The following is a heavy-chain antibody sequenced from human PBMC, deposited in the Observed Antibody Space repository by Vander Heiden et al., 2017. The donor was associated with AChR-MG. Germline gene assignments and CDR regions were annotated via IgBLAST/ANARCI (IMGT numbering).Heavy chain of an antibody. CDR1: GGSLSSGDYY. D-gene: IGHD4-17*01. CDR3: AVIADYGEHLFDY. Sequence: QLQLKESGPGLVKPSQTLSPTCTVPGGSLSSGDYYWSWLRQPPGKGLEYIGYIYYSGSTYYSPSLKSQFSFSIDTSKNEFSLRLSSVTAADTAVYYCAVIADYGEHLFDYWGQGTLVTVSS. J-gene: IGHJ4*02. CDR2: IYYSGST. V-gene: IGHV4-30-4*01.